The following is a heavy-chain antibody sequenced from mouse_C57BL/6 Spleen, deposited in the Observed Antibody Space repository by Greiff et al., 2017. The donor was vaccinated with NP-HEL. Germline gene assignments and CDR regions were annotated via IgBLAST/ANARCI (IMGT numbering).Heavy chain of an antibody. J-gene: IGHJ4*01. Sequence: VQGVESGPGLVAPSQSLSITCTVSGFSFTSYGVSWVRQPPGKGLEWLGVIWGDGSTNYHSALISRLSISKDNSKGQVCVKLNSLKTSDTATYYCAKPIYYDYDGGAMDYWGQGTSVTVSS. V-gene: IGHV2-3*01. D-gene: IGHD2-4*01. CDR3: AKPIYYDYDGGAMDY. CDR2: IWGDGST. CDR1: GFSFTSYG.